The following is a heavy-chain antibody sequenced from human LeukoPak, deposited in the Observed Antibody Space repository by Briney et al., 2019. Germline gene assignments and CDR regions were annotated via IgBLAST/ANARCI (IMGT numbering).Heavy chain of an antibody. V-gene: IGHV3-48*04. CDR2: ISTSSTTT. Sequence: GGSLRLSCAASGFTFPIYAMSWVRHAPGKGLEWVSYISTSSTTTYNADSVEGRFTISRDNAKNSLYLQMNSLRAEDTAVYYCARAGSHRNSGYDYWGQGTLVTVSS. CDR3: ARAGSHRNSGYDY. D-gene: IGHD5-12*01. CDR1: GFTFPIYA. J-gene: IGHJ4*02.